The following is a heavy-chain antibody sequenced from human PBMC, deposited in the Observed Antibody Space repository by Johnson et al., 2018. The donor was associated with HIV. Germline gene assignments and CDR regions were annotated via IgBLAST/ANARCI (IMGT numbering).Heavy chain of an antibody. J-gene: IGHJ3*02. D-gene: IGHD1-26*01. CDR1: GFTFGSYA. Sequence: VQLVESGGGVVQPGRSLRLSFAASGFTFGSYALHWVRQAPGKGLEWVSYISSSGSTIYYADSVKGRFTISRDNAKNSLYLQMNSLRAEDTAFYYCVKDTYSGSYPGAFDIWGQGTMVTVSS. CDR2: ISSSGSTI. CDR3: VKDTYSGSYPGAFDI. V-gene: IGHV3-48*03.